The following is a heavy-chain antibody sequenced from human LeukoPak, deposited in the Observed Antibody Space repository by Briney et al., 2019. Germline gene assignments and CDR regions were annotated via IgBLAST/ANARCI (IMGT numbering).Heavy chain of an antibody. CDR2: IGSGDNK. CDR1: GFIFSSSA. J-gene: IGHJ4*02. CDR3: AKNTGSYLAPTYHY. Sequence: QPGGSLRLACAASGFIFSSSAMSWARQAPGKGLEWVSTIGSGDNKYYADPWKGRFTISRDNSKNTLYLQMNSLRAEDTALFYCAKNTGSYLAPTYHYGGQGTLVTVSS. V-gene: IGHV3-23*01. D-gene: IGHD1-26*01.